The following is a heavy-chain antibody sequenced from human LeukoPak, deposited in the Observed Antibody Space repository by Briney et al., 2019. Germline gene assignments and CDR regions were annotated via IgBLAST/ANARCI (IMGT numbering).Heavy chain of an antibody. CDR1: GFTFSSYW. Sequence: GGSLRLSCAASGFTFSSYWMNWARQAAGKGLEWVASINHNGNVNYYVDSVKGRFTISRDNARNSLYLQMSNLRAEDTAVYFCARGGGLDVWGQGATVTVSS. J-gene: IGHJ6*02. CDR3: ARGGGLDV. D-gene: IGHD3-16*01. CDR2: INHNGNVN. V-gene: IGHV3-7*03.